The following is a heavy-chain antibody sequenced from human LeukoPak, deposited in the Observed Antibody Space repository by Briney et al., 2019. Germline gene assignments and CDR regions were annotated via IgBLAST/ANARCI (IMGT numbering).Heavy chain of an antibody. J-gene: IGHJ4*02. V-gene: IGHV1-46*01. CDR2: INPSGGST. CDR3: ARDSSHRVFDY. CDR1: GYTFTSYY. D-gene: IGHD6-13*01. Sequence: ASVKVPCKASGYTFTSYYMHWVRQAPGQGLEWMGIINPSGGSTSYAQKFQGRVTMTRDTSTSTVYMELSSLRSEDTAVYYCARDSSHRVFDYWGQGTLVTVSS.